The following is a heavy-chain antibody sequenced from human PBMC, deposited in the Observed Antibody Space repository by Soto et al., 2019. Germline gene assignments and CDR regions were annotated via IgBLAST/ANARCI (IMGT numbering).Heavy chain of an antibody. V-gene: IGHV3-23*01. Sequence: GGSLRLSCAASGFTFSSYAMSWVRQAPGKGLEWVSAISGSGVTTSYADSVKGRFTISRDNSRNTLYLQMNSLRSEDTAVYYCASGPASSWYSAPFDIWGQGTMVTVSS. CDR3: ASGPASSWYSAPFDI. D-gene: IGHD6-13*01. J-gene: IGHJ3*02. CDR2: ISGSGVTT. CDR1: GFTFSSYA.